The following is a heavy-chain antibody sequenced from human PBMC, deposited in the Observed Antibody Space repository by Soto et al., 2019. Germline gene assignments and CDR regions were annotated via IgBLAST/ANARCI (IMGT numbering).Heavy chain of an antibody. V-gene: IGHV3-13*01. CDR2: FGTSDDT. D-gene: IGHD1-26*01. J-gene: IGHJ3*01. Sequence: EVQLVESGGGLVPPGGSLRLSCAASGFTFSRYDMHWVRQVTGKGLEWVSAFGTSDDTYYAGSVKGRFTISRENAKSSLYLQMNSLTAGDTAVYYCARGDGSGGSHLYAWGQGTMVTVSS. CDR3: ARGDGSGGSHLYA. CDR1: GFTFSRYD.